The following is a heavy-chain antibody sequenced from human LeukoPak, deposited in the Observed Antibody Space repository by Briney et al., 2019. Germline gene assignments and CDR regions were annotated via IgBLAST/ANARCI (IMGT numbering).Heavy chain of an antibody. CDR2: IRSKAYGGTT. Sequence: GGSLRLSCVASGFTFSSYSMNWFRQAPGKGLEWVGFIRSKAYGGTTEYAASVKGRFTISRDDSKSIAYLQMNSLKTEDTAVYYCTRDQGDGYNYYFDYWGQGTLVTVSS. V-gene: IGHV3-49*03. D-gene: IGHD5-24*01. J-gene: IGHJ4*02. CDR1: GFTFSSYS. CDR3: TRDQGDGYNYYFDY.